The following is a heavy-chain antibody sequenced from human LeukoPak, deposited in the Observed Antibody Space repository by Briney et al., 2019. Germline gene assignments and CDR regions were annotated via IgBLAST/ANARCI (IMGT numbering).Heavy chain of an antibody. J-gene: IGHJ4*02. V-gene: IGHV3-30-3*01. CDR2: ISYDGSNK. CDR3: ARDMRAAGNYFDY. CDR1: GFTFSSYV. D-gene: IGHD6-13*01. Sequence: GGSLRLSCAASGFTFSSYVMHWVRQAPDKGLEWVAVISYDGSNKYYADSVKGRFTISRDNSKNTLYLQMNSLRAEDTAVYYCARDMRAAGNYFDYWGQGTLVTVSS.